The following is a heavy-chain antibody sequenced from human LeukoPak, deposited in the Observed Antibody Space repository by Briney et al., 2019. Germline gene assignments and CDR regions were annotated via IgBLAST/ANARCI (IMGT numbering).Heavy chain of an antibody. CDR1: GFTFSSYT. CDR3: ARTYYDSSGYLLTDY. V-gene: IGHV3-21*01. CDR2: ISSSSSYI. J-gene: IGHJ4*02. D-gene: IGHD3-22*01. Sequence: GGSLRLSCAASGFTFSSYTMNWVRQAPGKGLEWVSAISSSSSYIYYADSVKGRFTISRDNAKNSLYLQMNSLRAEDTAVYYCARTYYDSSGYLLTDYWGQGTLVTVSS.